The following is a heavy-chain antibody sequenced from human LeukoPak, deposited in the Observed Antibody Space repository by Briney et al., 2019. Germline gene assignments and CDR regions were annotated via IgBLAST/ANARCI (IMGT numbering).Heavy chain of an antibody. CDR1: GFTFSSYS. CDR2: ISSSSSYI. CDR3: ARVPSLRFLEWLFDY. V-gene: IGHV3-21*01. Sequence: GGSLRLSCAASGFTFSSYSMNWVRQAPGKGLEWVSSISSSSSYIYYADSVKGRFTISRDNAKNSLYLQMNSLRAEDTAVYYCARVPSLRFLEWLFDYWGQGTLVTLSS. D-gene: IGHD3-3*01. J-gene: IGHJ4*02.